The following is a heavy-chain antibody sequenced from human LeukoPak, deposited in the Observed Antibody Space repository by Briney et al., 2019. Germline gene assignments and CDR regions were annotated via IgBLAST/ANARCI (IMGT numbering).Heavy chain of an antibody. CDR2: IYTSGST. V-gene: IGHV4-4*07. CDR1: GGSISSYY. Sequence: PSETLSLTCTVSGGSISSYYWSWIRQPAGKGLEWIGRIYTSGSTNYNPSLKSRVTMLVDTSKNQFSLKLSSVTAADTAVYYCAREAVGATTGTFDYWGQGTLVTVSS. D-gene: IGHD1-26*01. CDR3: AREAVGATTGTFDY. J-gene: IGHJ4*02.